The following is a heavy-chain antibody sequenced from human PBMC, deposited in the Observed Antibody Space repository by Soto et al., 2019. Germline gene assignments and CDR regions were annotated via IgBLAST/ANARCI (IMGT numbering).Heavy chain of an antibody. D-gene: IGHD6-13*01. Sequence: QVQLVESGGGVVQPGKSLRLSCSVSGFTLNTYSMHWVRQAPGEGLEWVAVVSFDGVNKHYRDSVKGRFTISRDIAKNMLYLQMTSLRLEDTALYYCARDPDLIEAAGNYFDYWGQGTLVTVSS. CDR1: GFTLNTYS. CDR2: VSFDGVNK. V-gene: IGHV3-30*10. CDR3: ARDPDLIEAAGNYFDY. J-gene: IGHJ4*02.